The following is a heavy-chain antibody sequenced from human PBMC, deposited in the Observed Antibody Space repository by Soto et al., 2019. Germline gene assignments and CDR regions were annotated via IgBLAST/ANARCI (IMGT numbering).Heavy chain of an antibody. D-gene: IGHD4-4*01. CDR2: ISYTGNT. CDR3: ARAPACGNYLSIYCIDV. Sequence: PSETLSLTCTVSGDSISSAGYSWGWIRQPPGKGLEYIGTISYTGNTYYNSSLMSRVTISLDTSKNQFSLNLNSVTAADTAMYYCARAPACGNYLSIYCIDVWGQGTLVTVSS. V-gene: IGHV4-39*07. J-gene: IGHJ4*01. CDR1: GDSISSAGYS.